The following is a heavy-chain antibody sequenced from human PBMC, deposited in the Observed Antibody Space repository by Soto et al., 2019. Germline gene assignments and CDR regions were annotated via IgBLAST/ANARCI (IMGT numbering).Heavy chain of an antibody. CDR1: GFTFDDYG. J-gene: IGHJ6*02. V-gene: IGHV3-20*04. CDR3: ARDGGSGYYYGMDV. CDR2: INWNGGST. Sequence: GESLKISCAASGFTFDDYGMSWVRQAPGKGLEWVSGINWNGGSTGYADSVKGRFTISRDNAKNSLYLQMNSLRAEDTALYYCARDGGSGYYYGMDVWGQGTTVTVSS. D-gene: IGHD2-15*01.